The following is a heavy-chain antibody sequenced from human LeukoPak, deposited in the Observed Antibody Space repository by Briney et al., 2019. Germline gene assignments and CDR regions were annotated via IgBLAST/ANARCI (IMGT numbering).Heavy chain of an antibody. CDR3: ARRPPSGSYYYFDY. V-gene: IGHV4-39*07. Sequence: SETLSLTCTVSGGSISSSSYYWGWIRQPPGKGLEWIGSIYHSGSTYYNPSLKSRVTISVDTSKNKFSLKLSSVTAADTAVYYCARRPPSGSYYYFDYWGQGTLVTVSS. CDR1: GGSISSSSYY. J-gene: IGHJ4*02. D-gene: IGHD1-26*01. CDR2: IYHSGST.